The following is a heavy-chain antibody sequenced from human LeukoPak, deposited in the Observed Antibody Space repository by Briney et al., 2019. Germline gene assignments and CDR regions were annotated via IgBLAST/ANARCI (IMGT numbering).Heavy chain of an antibody. CDR1: GGTFSSYA. CDR3: ARERRTSYTSPLLSSSDAFDI. V-gene: IGHV1-69*06. Sequence: ASVKVSCKASGGTFSSYAISWVRQAPGQGLEWMGGIIPIFGTANYAQKFQGRVTITADKSTSTAYMELSSLRSEDTAVYYCARERRTSYTSPLLSSSDAFDIWGQGTMVTVSS. D-gene: IGHD1-26*01. CDR2: IIPIFGTA. J-gene: IGHJ3*02.